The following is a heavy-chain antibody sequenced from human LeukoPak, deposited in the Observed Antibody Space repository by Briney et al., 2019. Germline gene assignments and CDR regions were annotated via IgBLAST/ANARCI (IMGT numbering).Heavy chain of an antibody. CDR3: ARGRSSSWYVRY. J-gene: IGHJ4*02. CDR2: IYYSGST. D-gene: IGHD6-13*01. V-gene: IGHV4-39*07. CDR1: GGSISSSSYY. Sequence: SETLSLTCPVSGGSISSSSYYWGWIRQPPGKGLEWIGSIYYSGSTYYNPSLKSRVTISVDTSKNQFSLKLSSVTAADTAVYYCARGRSSSWYVRYWGQGTLVTVSS.